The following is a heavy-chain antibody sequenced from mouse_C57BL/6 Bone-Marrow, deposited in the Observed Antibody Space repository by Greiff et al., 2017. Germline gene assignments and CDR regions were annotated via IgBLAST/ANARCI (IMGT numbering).Heavy chain of an antibody. CDR2: NYPRSGNT. J-gene: IGHJ4*01. D-gene: IGHD3-2*02. Sequence: QVQLQQSGAELARPGASVKLSCKASGYTFTSYGISWVKQRTGQGLEWIGENYPRSGNTYYNEKFKGKATLTADKSSSTAYMELRSLTSEDSAVYFCASPSGSSGYAMDYWGQGTSVTVSS. CDR1: GYTFTSYG. CDR3: ASPSGSSGYAMDY. V-gene: IGHV1-81*01.